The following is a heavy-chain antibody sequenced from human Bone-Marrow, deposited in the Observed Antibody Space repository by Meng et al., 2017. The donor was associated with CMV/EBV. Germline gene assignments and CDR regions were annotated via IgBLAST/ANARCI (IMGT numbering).Heavy chain of an antibody. CDR2: ITSGSSYR. Sequence: GESLKISCAASGFTFSGYGMNWVRQAPGKGLEWVSSITSGSSYRYYADSVKGRSTISRDNAKNSLYLQMNSLRAEDTAVYYCAADPYYDFWSGSGPPLHWGQGTLVTVSS. D-gene: IGHD3-3*01. CDR3: AADPYYDFWSGSGPPLH. V-gene: IGHV3-21*01. J-gene: IGHJ4*02. CDR1: GFTFSGYG.